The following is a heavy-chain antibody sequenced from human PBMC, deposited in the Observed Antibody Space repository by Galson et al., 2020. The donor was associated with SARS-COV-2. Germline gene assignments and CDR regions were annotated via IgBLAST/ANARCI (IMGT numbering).Heavy chain of an antibody. V-gene: IGHV3-23*01. J-gene: IGHJ4*02. D-gene: IGHD3-22*01. CDR1: GFIFSNYG. CDR2: ISGSGGST. Sequence: GGSLRLSCAASGFIFSNYGMHWVRQAPGKGLEWVSAISGSGGSTYYADSVKGRFTISRDNSKNTLYLQMNSLRAEDTAVYYCAKDGGGEQYYYDSSGYYRYWGQGTLVTVSS. CDR3: AKDGGGEQYYYDSSGYYRY.